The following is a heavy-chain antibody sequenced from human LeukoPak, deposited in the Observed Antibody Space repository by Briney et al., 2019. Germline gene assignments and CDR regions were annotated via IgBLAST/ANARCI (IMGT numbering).Heavy chain of an antibody. D-gene: IGHD4-23*01. CDR1: GGSISSYY. CDR3: ARSNTTVGAFDI. Sequence: SETLSLTCSVSGGSISSYYWSWIRQPPGKGLEWIGNIFYTGSTKYNPSLKSRVTISVDTSKNQISLKLSSVTAADTAVYYCARSNTTVGAFDIWGQGTMVTVSS. J-gene: IGHJ3*02. CDR2: IFYTGST. V-gene: IGHV4-59*12.